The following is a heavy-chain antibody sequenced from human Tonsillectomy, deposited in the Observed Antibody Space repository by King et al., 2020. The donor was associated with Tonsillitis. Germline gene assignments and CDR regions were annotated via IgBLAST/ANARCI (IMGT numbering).Heavy chain of an antibody. Sequence: VQLQESGPGLVKPSETLSLTCIVSGGSISSYYWSWIRQPPGKGLEWIGYIYYSGSTNYNPSLKSRVTISVDTSKNQFSLSLSSVTAADTAVYYCARGSRSSWLHFDYWGQGTLVTVSS. CDR2: IYYSGST. CDR3: ARGSRSSWLHFDY. V-gene: IGHV4-59*01. D-gene: IGHD6-13*01. CDR1: GGSISSYY. J-gene: IGHJ4*02.